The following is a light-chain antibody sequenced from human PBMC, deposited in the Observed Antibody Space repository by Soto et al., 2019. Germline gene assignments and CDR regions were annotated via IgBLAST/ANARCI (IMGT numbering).Light chain of an antibody. Sequence: EIVLTQSPGTLSLSPGERATLSCRASQSVSSSYLAWYQQKPGQAPRLLIYGASSRATGIPDRFSGSGSGTDLTLTIRRLEPEDFAVDYCQQYGSSPSITFGQGTRLEIK. CDR1: QSVSSSY. V-gene: IGKV3-20*01. CDR2: GAS. J-gene: IGKJ5*01. CDR3: QQYGSSPSIT.